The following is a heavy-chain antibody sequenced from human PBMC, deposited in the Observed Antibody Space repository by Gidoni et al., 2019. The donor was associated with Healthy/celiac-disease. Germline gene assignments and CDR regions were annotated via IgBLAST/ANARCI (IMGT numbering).Heavy chain of an antibody. Sequence: EVQLVGSGGGWVKPGGCRRLSGEAAGFTFSNAWMSWVRQAPGKGLGWVGRITSKTDGGTTDYAAPVKGRFTISRDDSKNTLYLQMNSLKTEDTAVYYCTTEGDTINFDYFDYWGQGTLVTVSS. J-gene: IGHJ4*02. CDR2: ITSKTDGGTT. D-gene: IGHD2-21*02. CDR1: GFTFSNAW. V-gene: IGHV3-15*01. CDR3: TTEGDTINFDYFDY.